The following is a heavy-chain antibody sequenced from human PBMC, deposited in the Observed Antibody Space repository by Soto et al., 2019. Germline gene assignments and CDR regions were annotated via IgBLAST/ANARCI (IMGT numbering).Heavy chain of an antibody. CDR3: ARSQGSSTSLEIFYYYYYGMDV. J-gene: IGHJ6*02. Sequence: SLKVSCKASGGTFGSYAISWVRQAPGQGLEWMGGIIPIPGTANYAQKFQGRVTIAADESTSTAYMELSSLRSEDTAVYYCARSQGSSTSLEIFYYYYYGMDVWGQGTTVTVSS. D-gene: IGHD2-2*01. V-gene: IGHV1-69*13. CDR2: IIPIPGTA. CDR1: GGTFGSYA.